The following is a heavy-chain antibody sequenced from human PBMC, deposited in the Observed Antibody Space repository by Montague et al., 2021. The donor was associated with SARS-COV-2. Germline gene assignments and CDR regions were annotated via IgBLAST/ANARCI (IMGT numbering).Heavy chain of an antibody. Sequence: SETLSLTCAVSGGSISSSNWCSWVRQPPGKGLEWIGEIYHSGSTNYNPSLKSRVTISVDKSKNQFSLKLSSVTAADTAVYYCASRYYGSGSYLPFDDWGQGNLVTVSS. J-gene: IGHJ4*02. CDR3: ASRYYGSGSYLPFDD. V-gene: IGHV4-4*02. D-gene: IGHD3-10*01. CDR1: GGSISSSNW. CDR2: IYHSGST.